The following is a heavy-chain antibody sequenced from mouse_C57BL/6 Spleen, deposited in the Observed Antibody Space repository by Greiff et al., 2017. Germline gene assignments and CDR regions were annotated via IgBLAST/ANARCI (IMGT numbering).Heavy chain of an antibody. D-gene: IGHD1-1*01. V-gene: IGHV1-82*01. CDR1: GYAFSSSW. Sequence: VQVVESGPELVKPGASVKISCKASGYAFSSSWMNWVQQRPGKGLEWIGRIYPGDGDTNYNGKFKGKATLTADKSSSTAYMQLSSLTSEDSAVYFCARENYGSLWYFDVWGTGTTVTVSS. CDR2: IYPGDGDT. J-gene: IGHJ1*03. CDR3: ARENYGSLWYFDV.